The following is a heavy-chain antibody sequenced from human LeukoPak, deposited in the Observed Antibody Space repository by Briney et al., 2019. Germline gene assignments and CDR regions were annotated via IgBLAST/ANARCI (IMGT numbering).Heavy chain of an antibody. CDR2: INPNSGGT. J-gene: IGHJ4*02. Sequence: ASVKVSCKASGYTFTSYGISWVRQAPGQGLEWMGWINPNSGGTNYAQKFQGRVTMTRDTSISTAYMELSRLRSDGTAVYYCARDGGGLNDIHADYWGQGTLVTVSS. D-gene: IGHD3-9*01. V-gene: IGHV1-2*02. CDR3: ARDGGGLNDIHADY. CDR1: GYTFTSYG.